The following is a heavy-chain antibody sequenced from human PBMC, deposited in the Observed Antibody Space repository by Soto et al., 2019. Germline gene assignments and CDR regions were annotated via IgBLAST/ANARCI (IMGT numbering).Heavy chain of an antibody. CDR1: GFTFSSYA. D-gene: IGHD3-16*01. CDR2: ISGSGGST. V-gene: IGHV3-23*01. J-gene: IGHJ4*02. Sequence: PGGSLRLSCAASGFTFSSYAMSWVRQAPGKGLEWVSAISGSGGSTYYADSVKGRFTISRDNSKNTLYLQMNSLRAEDTAVYYCAKAVSGYRIMHPQSFDYWGQGTLVTVSS. CDR3: AKAVSGYRIMHPQSFDY.